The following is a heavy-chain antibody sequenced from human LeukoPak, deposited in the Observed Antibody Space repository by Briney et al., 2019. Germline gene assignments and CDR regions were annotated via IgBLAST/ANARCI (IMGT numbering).Heavy chain of an antibody. CDR1: GGTFSSYA. CDR3: ARTSVTRYNWFDP. D-gene: IGHD3-10*01. CDR2: IIPILGIA. V-gene: IGHV1-69*04. J-gene: IGHJ5*02. Sequence: SVTVSFTASGGTFSSYAISWVRQAPGQGLEWMGRIIPILGIANYAQKFQGRVTITADKSTSTAYMELSSLRSEDTAVYYCARTSVTRYNWFDPWGQGTLVTVSS.